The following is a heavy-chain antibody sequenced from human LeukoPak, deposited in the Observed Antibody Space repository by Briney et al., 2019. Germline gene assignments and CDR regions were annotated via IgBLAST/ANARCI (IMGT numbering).Heavy chain of an antibody. D-gene: IGHD6-6*01. Sequence: GGSLRLSCAASGFTFSSSAMSWVRQAPGKGLEWVSSISGSGDSTYYADSVKGRFTISRDNSKNTLYLQMNSLRAEDTAVYYCARRNWQLVRLWYNWYDPWGQGTLVIVSS. CDR2: ISGSGDST. V-gene: IGHV3-23*01. CDR3: ARRNWQLVRLWYNWYDP. J-gene: IGHJ5*02. CDR1: GFTFSSSA.